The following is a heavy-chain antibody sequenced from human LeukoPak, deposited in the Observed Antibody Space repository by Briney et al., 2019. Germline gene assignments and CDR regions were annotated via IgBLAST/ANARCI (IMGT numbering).Heavy chain of an antibody. V-gene: IGHV4-59*01. J-gene: IGHJ4*02. Sequence: SETLSLTCTVSGGSISGYYWSWMRQPPGKGLEWIGDIYNSGIPNYNPSLKSRVTISVDTSKHQFSLKLTPVTAADTAVYYCVRANYFVYWGQGTLVTVSS. CDR1: GGSISGYY. CDR3: VRANYFVY. CDR2: IYNSGIP.